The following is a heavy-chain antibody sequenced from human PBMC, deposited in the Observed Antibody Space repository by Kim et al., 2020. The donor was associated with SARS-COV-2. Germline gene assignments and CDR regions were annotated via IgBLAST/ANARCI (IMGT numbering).Heavy chain of an antibody. V-gene: IGHV4-39*07. J-gene: IGHJ4*02. CDR3: ARVWYSYGFNY. D-gene: IGHD5-18*01. Sequence: SYNPSLKGRVTISVDTSKNQFSLKLSSVTAADTAVYYCARVWYSYGFNYWGQGTLVTVSS.